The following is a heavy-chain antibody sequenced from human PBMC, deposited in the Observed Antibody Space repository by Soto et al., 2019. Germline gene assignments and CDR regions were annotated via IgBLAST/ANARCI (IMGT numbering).Heavy chain of an antibody. CDR2: IIPIFGTA. Sequence: QVQLVQSGAEVKKPGSSVKVSCKASGGTFSSYAISWVRQAPGQGLEWMGGIIPIFGTANYAQKFQGRVTITADESTSIAYMELSSLRSEDTAVYYCAREGYYDSSGYYSSVWYFDLWGRGTLVTVSS. D-gene: IGHD3-22*01. CDR3: AREGYYDSSGYYSSVWYFDL. J-gene: IGHJ2*01. CDR1: GGTFSSYA. V-gene: IGHV1-69*01.